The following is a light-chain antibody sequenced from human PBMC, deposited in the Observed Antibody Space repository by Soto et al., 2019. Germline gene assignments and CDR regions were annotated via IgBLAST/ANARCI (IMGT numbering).Light chain of an antibody. V-gene: IGKV4-1*01. Sequence: IVMTQSPDSLSLSLGERATIHCKSSQSISYSSINKNYLAWYKQRPGQPPKVLFYWASTRQSGVPDRLSASGSGTDFTLIITSLQEEDVAVYYCQQYFSSPLTFGGGTKVDIK. CDR1: QSISYSSINKNY. CDR2: WAS. J-gene: IGKJ4*01. CDR3: QQYFSSPLT.